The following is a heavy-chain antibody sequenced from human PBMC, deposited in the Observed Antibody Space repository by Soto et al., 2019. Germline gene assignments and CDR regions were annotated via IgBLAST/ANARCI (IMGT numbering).Heavy chain of an antibody. CDR3: ARDGGSSWFTFYFDY. J-gene: IGHJ4*02. CDR1: GFTFSGYW. CDR2: IKQDGSEK. V-gene: IGHV3-7*03. Sequence: EVQLVESGGGLVQPGGSLRLSCAASGFTFSGYWMSWVRQAPGKGLEWVANIKQDGSEKYYVDSVKGRFTISRDNAKNSLYLQMNSLRAEDTAVYYCARDGGSSWFTFYFDYWGQGTLVTVSS. D-gene: IGHD6-13*01.